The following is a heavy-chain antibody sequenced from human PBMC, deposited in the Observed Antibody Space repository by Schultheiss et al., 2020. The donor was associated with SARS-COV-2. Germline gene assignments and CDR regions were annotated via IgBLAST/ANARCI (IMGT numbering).Heavy chain of an antibody. J-gene: IGHJ4*02. V-gene: IGHV3-30*02. D-gene: IGHD3-22*01. Sequence: GGSLRLSCAASGFTFSSYAMHWVRQAPGKGLEWVAVIWYDGSNKYYADSVKGRFTISRDNSKNTLYLQMNSLRAEDTAVYYCAKESDYYDSSGSDYGYWGQGTLVTVSS. CDR2: IWYDGSNK. CDR1: GFTFSSYA. CDR3: AKESDYYDSSGSDYGY.